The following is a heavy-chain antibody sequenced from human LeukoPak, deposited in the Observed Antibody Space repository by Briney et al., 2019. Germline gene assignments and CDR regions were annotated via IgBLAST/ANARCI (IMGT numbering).Heavy chain of an antibody. CDR1: GFTFSNYW. V-gene: IGHV3-7*01. CDR2: IKQDGSEK. J-gene: IGHJ3*02. CDR3: ARAQYLPFDVFDI. Sequence: GGSLRLSCEASGFTFSNYWMSWVRQAPGKGLEWVANIKQDGSEKYYVDSVKGRFTISRDNPKNSLFLQMNTLRAEDKAVYYCARAQYLPFDVFDIWGQGTMVTVSS. D-gene: IGHD2/OR15-2a*01.